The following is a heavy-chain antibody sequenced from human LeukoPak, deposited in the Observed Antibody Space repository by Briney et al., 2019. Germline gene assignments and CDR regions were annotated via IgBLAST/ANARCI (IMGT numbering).Heavy chain of an antibody. J-gene: IGHJ5*02. V-gene: IGHV1-3*01. CDR2: INAGNGNT. Sequence: ASVKVSCKASGFTVIGHYLHWVRQAPGQRLEWMGWINAGNGNTKYSQKFQGRVTITRDTSASTAYMELSSLRSEDTAVYYCAGGWYGLYWFDPWGQGTLVTVSS. CDR3: AGGWYGLYWFDP. CDR1: GFTVIGHY. D-gene: IGHD6-19*01.